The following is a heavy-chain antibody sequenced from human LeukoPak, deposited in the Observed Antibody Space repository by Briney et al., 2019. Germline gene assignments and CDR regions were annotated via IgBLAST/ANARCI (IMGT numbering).Heavy chain of an antibody. CDR3: ARDQRLYSSSSLFDY. D-gene: IGHD6-6*01. Sequence: ASVKVSCKASGYTFTGYYMHWVRQAPGQGLEWMGWINPNSGGTNYAQKFQGRVTMTRDTSISTAYMELSRLRSDDTAVYYCARDQRLYSSSSLFDYWGQGTLVTASS. J-gene: IGHJ4*02. CDR1: GYTFTGYY. V-gene: IGHV1-2*02. CDR2: INPNSGGT.